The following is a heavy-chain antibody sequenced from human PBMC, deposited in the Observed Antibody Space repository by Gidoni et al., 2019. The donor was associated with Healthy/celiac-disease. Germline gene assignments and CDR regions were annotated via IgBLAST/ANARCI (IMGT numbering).Heavy chain of an antibody. Sequence: EVQLLESGGGLVQPGGSLRLPRSASGFTFSSHAMRWVRQPPGKGLGWVSAISGSGGSTYYADSVKGRFTISRDNSKNTLYLQMNSLRAEDTAVYYCAKHTAMVSGLMVYAGTYYYYGMDVWGQGTAVTVSS. CDR2: ISGSGGST. J-gene: IGHJ6*02. V-gene: IGHV3-23*01. D-gene: IGHD2-8*01. CDR3: AKHTAMVSGLMVYAGTYYYYGMDV. CDR1: GFTFSSHA.